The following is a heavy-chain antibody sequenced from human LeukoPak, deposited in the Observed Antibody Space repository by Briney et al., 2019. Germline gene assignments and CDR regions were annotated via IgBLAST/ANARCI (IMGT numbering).Heavy chain of an antibody. Sequence: SETLSLTCTVSGGSISSGSYYWGWIRQPPGKGLEWIGSIYYSGSTYYNPSLKSRVTISVDTSKNQFSLKLSSVTAADTAVYFCARRNLYYYYMDVWGKGTTVTVSS. CDR2: IYYSGST. J-gene: IGHJ6*03. CDR3: ARRNLYYYYMDV. V-gene: IGHV4-39*01. CDR1: GGSISSGSYY.